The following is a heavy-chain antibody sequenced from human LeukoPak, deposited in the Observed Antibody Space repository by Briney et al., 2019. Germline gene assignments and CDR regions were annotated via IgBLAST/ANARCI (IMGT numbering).Heavy chain of an antibody. CDR1: GYTFTSYD. CDR2: MNPNSGNT. V-gene: IGHV1-8*01. J-gene: IGHJ4*02. D-gene: IGHD1-1*01. CDR3: ARGNGNDGGGFVY. Sequence: GASVKVSCKGSGYTFTSYDINWVRQATGQGLEWMGWMNPNSGNTGYAQKFQGRVTMTRNTSVSTAYMELCSLRSEDTAVYYGARGNGNDGGGFVYWGQGTLVTVSS.